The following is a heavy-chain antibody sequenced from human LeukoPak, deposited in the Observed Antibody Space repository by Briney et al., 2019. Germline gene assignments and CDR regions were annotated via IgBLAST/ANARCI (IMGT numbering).Heavy chain of an antibody. D-gene: IGHD1-26*01. Sequence: SETLSLTCTVSGGSISSYYWSWIRQPAGKGLEWIGRIYTSGSTNYNPSLKSRVTMLVDTSKNQFSLKLSSVTAADTAVYYCARDWELLPEGYYYYMDVWGKGTTVTVSS. J-gene: IGHJ6*03. CDR1: GGSISSYY. V-gene: IGHV4-4*07. CDR2: IYTSGST. CDR3: ARDWELLPEGYYYYMDV.